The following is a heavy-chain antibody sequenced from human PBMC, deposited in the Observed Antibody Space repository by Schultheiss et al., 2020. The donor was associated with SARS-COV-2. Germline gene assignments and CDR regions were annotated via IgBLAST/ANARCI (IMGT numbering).Heavy chain of an antibody. CDR1: GFTFSNYA. Sequence: GSLRLSCAASGFTFSNYAMHWVRQAPGKGLDWVAVISYDGTKKYYADSVKGRFTISRDNSKKTLYLQMNSLRAEDTAVYYCARPMVRGPWYYYMDVWGKGTTVTVSS. CDR3: ARPMVRGPWYYYMDV. V-gene: IGHV3-30*01. CDR2: ISYDGTKK. J-gene: IGHJ6*03. D-gene: IGHD3-10*01.